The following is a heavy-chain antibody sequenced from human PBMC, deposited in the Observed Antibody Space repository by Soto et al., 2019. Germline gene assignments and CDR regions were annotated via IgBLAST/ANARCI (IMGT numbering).Heavy chain of an antibody. D-gene: IGHD3-22*01. Sequence: PGGSLRLSCAASGFTFSSYSMNWVRQAPGKGLEWVSSISSSSGYTYYADSVKGRFTISRDNPKNTLYLQMNSLRAEDTAVYYCAKGNYYDSSGYLPWYGMDVWGQGTTVTVSS. V-gene: IGHV3-21*04. CDR3: AKGNYYDSSGYLPWYGMDV. CDR2: ISSSSGYT. CDR1: GFTFSSYS. J-gene: IGHJ6*02.